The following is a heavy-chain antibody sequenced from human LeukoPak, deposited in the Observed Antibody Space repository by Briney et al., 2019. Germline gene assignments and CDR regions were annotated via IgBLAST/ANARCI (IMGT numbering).Heavy chain of an antibody. CDR3: VRGGSGCFDC. CDR2: IHSDGSST. J-gene: IGHJ4*02. V-gene: IGHV3-74*01. CDR1: GFTFSSYS. Sequence: GGSLRLSCAASGFTFSSYSMNWVRQAPGKGLVWVSHIHSDGSSTSYADSVKGRFTISRDNAKNTMYLQMNSLRVDDTAVYYCVRGGSGCFDCWGQGTLVTVSS. D-gene: IGHD6-19*01.